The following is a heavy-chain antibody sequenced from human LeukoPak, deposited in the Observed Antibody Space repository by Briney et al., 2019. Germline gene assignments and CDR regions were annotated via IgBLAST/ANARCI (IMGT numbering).Heavy chain of an antibody. D-gene: IGHD2-2*01. CDR1: GFTFDDYG. J-gene: IGHJ6*03. Sequence: GGSLRLSCAASGFTFDDYGMSWVRQAPGKGLEWVANIKQDGSEKYYVDSVKGRFTISRDNAKNSLYLQMNSLRAEDTAVYYCARVRYCSSTSCYYGNDYYYYYMDVWGKGTTVIVSS. V-gene: IGHV3-7*01. CDR3: ARVRYCSSTSCYYGNDYYYYYMDV. CDR2: IKQDGSEK.